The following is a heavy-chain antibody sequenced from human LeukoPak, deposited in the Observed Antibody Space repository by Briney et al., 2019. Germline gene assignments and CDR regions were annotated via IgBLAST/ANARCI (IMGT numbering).Heavy chain of an antibody. CDR2: INTNTGNP. V-gene: IGHV7-4-1*02. J-gene: IGHJ5*02. CDR3: ARLSGGPEFDP. D-gene: IGHD2-15*01. Sequence: ASVKVSCKASGYTFTSYDINWVRQATGQGLEWMGWINTNTGNPTYAQGFTGRFVFSLDTSVSTAYLQISSLKAEDTAVYYCARLSGGPEFDPWGQGTLVTVSS. CDR1: GYTFTSYD.